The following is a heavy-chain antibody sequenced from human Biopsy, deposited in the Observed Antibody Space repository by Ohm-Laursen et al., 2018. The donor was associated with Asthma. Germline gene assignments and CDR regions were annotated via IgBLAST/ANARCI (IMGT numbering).Heavy chain of an antibody. D-gene: IGHD6-13*01. CDR3: ARGQKSAGDRWFDP. CDR2: INPNSGGT. CDR1: GYTSIGCH. V-gene: IGHV1-2*06. J-gene: IGHJ5*02. Sequence: SVKVSCKASGYTSIGCHIHWMRQAPGQGLEWMGRINPNSGGTNYAQKFQGRVTMTRDTSISTAYMEVSRLRSDDTAVYYCARGQKSAGDRWFDPWGQGTLVTVPS.